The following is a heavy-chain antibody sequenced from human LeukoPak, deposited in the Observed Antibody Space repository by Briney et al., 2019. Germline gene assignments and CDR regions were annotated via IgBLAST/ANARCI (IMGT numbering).Heavy chain of an antibody. J-gene: IGHJ5*02. CDR1: GGSISSYY. D-gene: IGHD6-13*01. V-gene: IGHV4-59*01. CDR3: ATYSSSWYGRKNWFDP. CDR2: IYYSGST. Sequence: PSETLSLTCTVSGGSISSYYWSWIRQPPGKGLEWIGYIYYSGSTNYNPSLKSRVTISVDTSKNQFSLKLSSVTAADTAVYYCATYSSSWYGRKNWFDPWGQGTLVTVSS.